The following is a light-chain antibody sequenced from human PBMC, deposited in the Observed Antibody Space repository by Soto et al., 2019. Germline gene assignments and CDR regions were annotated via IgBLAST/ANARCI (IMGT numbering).Light chain of an antibody. CDR1: QNIISW. CDR2: AAS. Sequence: DIQMTQSPSSVSASVGDRVTITCRASQNIISWLAWYQQKPGRAPKLLIYAASILQSGVPSRFSGSGSGTEFTLTINSLQPEDFATYYCQQAYSFPVTFGQGTRLEIK. CDR3: QQAYSFPVT. V-gene: IGKV1-12*01. J-gene: IGKJ5*01.